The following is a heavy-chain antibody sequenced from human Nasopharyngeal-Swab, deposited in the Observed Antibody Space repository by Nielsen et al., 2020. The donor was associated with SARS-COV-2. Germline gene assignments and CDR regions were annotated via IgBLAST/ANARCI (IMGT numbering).Heavy chain of an antibody. CDR2: ISYDGGKK. V-gene: IGHV3-30-3*01. CDR3: ARDQGSSWYTYYYYYGMDV. J-gene: IGHJ6*02. D-gene: IGHD6-13*01. Sequence: GESLKISFAASGFTFSSYAMHWVRQAPGKGLEWVAVISYDGGKKYYADSVTGRFTISRDNSKNTLYLQMNSLRAEDTAVYYCARDQGSSWYTYYYYYGMDVWGQGTTVTVSS. CDR1: GFTFSSYA.